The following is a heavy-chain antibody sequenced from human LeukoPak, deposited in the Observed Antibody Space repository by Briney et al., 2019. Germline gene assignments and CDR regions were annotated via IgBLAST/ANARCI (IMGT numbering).Heavy chain of an antibody. D-gene: IGHD3-3*01. CDR1: GRSISSSSYY. CDR3: ARAPATYYDFWGGYYDAFDI. CDR2: IYYSGST. J-gene: IGHJ3*02. Sequence: PSETLSLSCTVSGRSISSSSYYWGWIRQPPGKGLEWIGSIYYSGSTYYNPSLKSRVTISVDTSKNQFSLKLSSVTAADTAVYYCARAPATYYDFWGGYYDAFDICGQGTMVTVST. V-gene: IGHV4-39*07.